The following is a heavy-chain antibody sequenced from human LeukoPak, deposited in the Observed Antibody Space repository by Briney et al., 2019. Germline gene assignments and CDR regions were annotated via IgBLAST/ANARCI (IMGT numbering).Heavy chain of an antibody. J-gene: IGHJ4*02. D-gene: IGHD2-8*01. CDR1: GYTFTNYA. V-gene: IGHV1-18*01. CDR3: VRTPPMVVLTNPDDY. Sequence: ASVKVSCKTSGYTFTNYAITWVRQAPGQGLEWMGWINVVNGNTNYIQKVQGRLTLTTDTSTSTAYMELKSLRSDDTAVYYCVRTPPMVVLTNPDDYWGQGTLVTVSS. CDR2: INVVNGNT.